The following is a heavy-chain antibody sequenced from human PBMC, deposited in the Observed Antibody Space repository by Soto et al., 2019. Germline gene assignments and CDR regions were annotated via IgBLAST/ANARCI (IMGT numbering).Heavy chain of an antibody. CDR2: INHIGGT. D-gene: IGHD5-12*01. CDR1: GGSFSGYY. J-gene: IGHJ4*02. V-gene: IGHV4-34*01. Sequence: SETLSLTCGVHGGSFSGYYWSWIRQPPGKGLEWIGEINHIGGTNYNPSLKSRVTISVDRSKNQFSLKLSSVTAADTALYYCSSWGGYSSDYWGQGILVTVSS. CDR3: SSWGGYSSDY.